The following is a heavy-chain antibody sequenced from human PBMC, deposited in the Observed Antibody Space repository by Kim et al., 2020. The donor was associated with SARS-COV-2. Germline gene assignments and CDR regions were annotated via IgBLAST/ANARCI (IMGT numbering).Heavy chain of an antibody. Sequence: GGSLRLSCAASGFTFSSYWMSWVRQAPGKGLEWVANIKQDGSEKYYVDSVKGRFTISRDNAKNSLYLQMNSLRAEDTAVYYCARDLGYVVVRYGDYGGLFAYWGQGTLVTVSS. J-gene: IGHJ4*02. V-gene: IGHV3-7*01. D-gene: IGHD4-17*01. CDR2: IKQDGSEK. CDR1: GFTFSSYW. CDR3: ARDLGYVVVRYGDYGGLFAY.